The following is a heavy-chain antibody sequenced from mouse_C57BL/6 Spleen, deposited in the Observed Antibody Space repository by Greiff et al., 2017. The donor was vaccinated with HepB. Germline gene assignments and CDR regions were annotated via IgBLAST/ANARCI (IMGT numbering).Heavy chain of an antibody. V-gene: IGHV5-6*01. D-gene: IGHD2-10*01. CDR2: ISSGGSYT. J-gene: IGHJ4*01. Sequence: VQLKQSGGDLVKPGGSLKLSCAASGFTFSSYGMSWVRQTPDKRLEWVATISSGGSYTYYPDSVKGRFTISRDNAKNTLYLQMSSLKSEDTAMYYCARQPYYGNYYAMDYWGQGTSVTVSS. CDR1: GFTFSSYG. CDR3: ARQPYYGNYYAMDY.